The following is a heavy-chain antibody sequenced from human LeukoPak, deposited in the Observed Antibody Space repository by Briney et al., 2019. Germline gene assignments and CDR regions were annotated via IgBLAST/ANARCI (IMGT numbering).Heavy chain of an antibody. Sequence: PGGSLRLSCAASGFTFSSYEMNWVRQAPGKGLEWVSYISSSGSPIYYADSVKGRFTISRDNARYSLYLQMDSLRAEDTAVYYCARDREEYCSGGSCTNFDYWGQGTLVTVSS. CDR3: ARDREEYCSGGSCTNFDY. D-gene: IGHD2-15*01. CDR1: GFTFSSYE. V-gene: IGHV3-48*03. CDR2: ISSSGSPI. J-gene: IGHJ4*02.